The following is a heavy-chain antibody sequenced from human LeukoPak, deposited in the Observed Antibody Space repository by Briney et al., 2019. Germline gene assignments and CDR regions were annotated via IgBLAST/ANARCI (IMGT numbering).Heavy chain of an antibody. D-gene: IGHD5-24*01. CDR1: GGSISSSSYY. J-gene: IGHJ4*03. V-gene: IGHV4-39*07. CDR2: IDHRGDT. Sequence: PSETLSLTCTVSGGSISSSSYYWGWIRQSPGKGLEWIAEIDHRGDTNYNPSVKSRVTISVDTSKNQFSLKVRSLSAADTAVYYCARGATISETGYFDFWGQGTLVTVSS. CDR3: ARGATISETGYFDF.